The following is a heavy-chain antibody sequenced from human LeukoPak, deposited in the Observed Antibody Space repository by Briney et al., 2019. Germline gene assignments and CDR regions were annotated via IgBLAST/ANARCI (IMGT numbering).Heavy chain of an antibody. D-gene: IGHD5-24*01. J-gene: IGHJ4*02. Sequence: HPGGSLRLSCSASGFPLSTYWMHWVRQAPGKGLVWVSRISSDGSSTSYADSVKGRFTISRDNAKNTLYLQLNSLRAEDTAVYYCASGTATICDNWGQGTLVTVSS. CDR3: ASGTATICDN. V-gene: IGHV3-74*01. CDR2: ISSDGSST. CDR1: GFPLSTYW.